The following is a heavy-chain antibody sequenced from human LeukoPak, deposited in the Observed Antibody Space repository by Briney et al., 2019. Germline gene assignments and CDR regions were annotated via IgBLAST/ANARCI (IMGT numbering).Heavy chain of an antibody. V-gene: IGHV1-3*01. CDR3: ARGRGLIGTSRFDP. D-gene: IGHD3-10*01. Sequence: ASVTVSCTTSGYTFTNSGLHWVRQAPGQSLEWMGWINAGNGNTKYSQKFQDRLTITRDTSASTVYMELNSLKSEDTAMYYCARGRGLIGTSRFDPWGQGTLVIVSS. J-gene: IGHJ5*02. CDR1: GYTFTNSG. CDR2: INAGNGNT.